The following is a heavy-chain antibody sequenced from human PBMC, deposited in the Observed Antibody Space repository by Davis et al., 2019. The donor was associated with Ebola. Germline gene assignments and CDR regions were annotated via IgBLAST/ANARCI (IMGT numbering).Heavy chain of an antibody. CDR3: AREGRDILTGYYKDNWFDP. Sequence: AASVKVSCKASGYTFTNYYMHWVRQAPGQGLEWMGRISTDTGNTNYAQKFQGRVTMTTDTSTSTAYMEVRSLRSDDTAVYYCAREGRDILTGYYKDNWFDPWGQGTLVTVSS. D-gene: IGHD3-9*01. V-gene: IGHV1-18*04. J-gene: IGHJ5*02. CDR2: ISTDTGNT. CDR1: GYTFTNYY.